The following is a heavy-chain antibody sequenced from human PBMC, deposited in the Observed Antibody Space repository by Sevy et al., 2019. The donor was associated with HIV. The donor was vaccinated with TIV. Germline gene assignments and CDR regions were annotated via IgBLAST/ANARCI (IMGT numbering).Heavy chain of an antibody. D-gene: IGHD3-10*01. CDR2: IKQDGSEN. V-gene: IGHV3-7*01. Sequence: GGSLRLSCAASGFIFSSYWMSWVRQAPGKGLEWVANIKQDGSENYYVDSVKGRFTISRDNAKNSLYLRMNSLRAEDTAVYYCAREGDSYVAFDIWGQGTMVTVSS. CDR1: GFIFSSYW. CDR3: AREGDSYVAFDI. J-gene: IGHJ3*02.